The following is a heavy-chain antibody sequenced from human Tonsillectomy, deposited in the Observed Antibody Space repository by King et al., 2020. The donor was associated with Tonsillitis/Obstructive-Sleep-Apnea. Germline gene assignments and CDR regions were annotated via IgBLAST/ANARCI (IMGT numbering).Heavy chain of an antibody. D-gene: IGHD3-3*01. CDR3: ARARAPGVVISRSLPGQYYFDY. CDR1: GYTFTGYY. V-gene: IGHV1-2*04. Sequence: QLVQSGAEVKKPGASVKVSCKASGYTFTGYYMHWVRQAPGQGLEWMGWINPNSGGTNYAQKFQGWVTMTRDTSISTAYMELSRLGSDDTAVYYWARARAPGVVISRSLPGQYYFDYWGQGTLVTVSS. J-gene: IGHJ4*02. CDR2: INPNSGGT.